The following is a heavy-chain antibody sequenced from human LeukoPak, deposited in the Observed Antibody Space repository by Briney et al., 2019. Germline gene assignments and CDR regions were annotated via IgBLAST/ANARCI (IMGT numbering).Heavy chain of an antibody. D-gene: IGHD3-3*01. CDR2: IKSKTDGGTT. CDR1: GFTFSNAW. V-gene: IGHV3-15*01. Sequence: GGSLRLSCAASGFTFSNAWMSWVRQAPGKGLEWVGRIKSKTDGGTTDYAAPVKGRSTISRDDSKNTLYLQMNSLKTEDTAVYYCTTDRFLEWNGICYYYYMDVWGKGTTVTVSS. CDR3: TTDRFLEWNGICYYYYMDV. J-gene: IGHJ6*03.